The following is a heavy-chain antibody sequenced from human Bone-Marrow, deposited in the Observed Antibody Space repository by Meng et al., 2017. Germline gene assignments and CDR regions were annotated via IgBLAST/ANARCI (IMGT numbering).Heavy chain of an antibody. CDR2: IGGRRKSYAA. J-gene: IGHJ3*02. CDR1: GFTFSGSA. V-gene: IGHV3-73*01. D-gene: IGHD6-19*01. CDR3: TIYIRGHI. Sequence: GESLKISCAASGFTFSGSAMHWVRQASGKGLEWVGRIGGRRKSYAAAYAAPVRGRFTISRDDSRNTAYLQMNSLKTEDSAVYYCTIYIRGHIWGQGTMVTVSS.